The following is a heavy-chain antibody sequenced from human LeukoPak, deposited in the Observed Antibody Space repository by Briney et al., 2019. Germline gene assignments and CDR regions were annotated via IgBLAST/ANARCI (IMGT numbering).Heavy chain of an antibody. CDR1: GGSISSYY. CDR2: IYASGST. Sequence: SETLSLTCTVSGGSISSYYWSWIRQPAGKGLEWIGRIYASGSTNYNPSLKSRVTMSVDTSKNQFSLKLSSVTAADTAVYYCARLVGGYSYGYYYYGMDVWGQGTTVTVSS. CDR3: ARLVGGYSYGYYYYGMDV. J-gene: IGHJ6*02. D-gene: IGHD5-18*01. V-gene: IGHV4-4*07.